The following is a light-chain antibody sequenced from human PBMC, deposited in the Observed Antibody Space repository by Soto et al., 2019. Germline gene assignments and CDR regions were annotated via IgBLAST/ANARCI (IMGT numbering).Light chain of an antibody. CDR1: QNISNY. CDR3: QQYGSSPRT. CDR2: DVS. J-gene: IGKJ1*01. Sequence: IVLTQSPATLSLSPGKRATLSCRASQNISNYLIWYQQKPGQAPRLLIYDVSNRATGIPDRFSGSGSGTDFTLTIRRLEPDDFAVYYCQQYGSSPRTFGQGTKVDIK. V-gene: IGKV3-20*01.